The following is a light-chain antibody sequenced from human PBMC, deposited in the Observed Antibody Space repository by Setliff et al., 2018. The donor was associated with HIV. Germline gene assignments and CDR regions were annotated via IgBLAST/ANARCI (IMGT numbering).Light chain of an antibody. CDR3: CSYAGTDTFVV. V-gene: IGLV2-23*02. CDR1: INNIGSYNR. J-gene: IGLJ1*01. Sequence: ALTQPPSVSGSPGQSIVISCTGTINNIGSYNRVSWYQQRPGTAPKLIIFEVNKRPSGVSNRFSGSKSGSTASLAISGLQADDEGDYYCCSYAGTDTFVVFGTGTKVTVL. CDR2: EVN.